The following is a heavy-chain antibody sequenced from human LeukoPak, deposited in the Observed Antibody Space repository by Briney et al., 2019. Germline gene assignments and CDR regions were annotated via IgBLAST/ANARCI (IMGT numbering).Heavy chain of an antibody. CDR2: ISYDGSNK. Sequence: GGSLRLSCAASGFTFSSYAMHWVRQAPGKGLEWVAVISYDGSNKYYADSVKGRFTISRDNSKNTLYLQMNSLRAEDTAVYYCARDLIYCSGGSCYSYYYYYGMDVWGQGTTVTVSS. CDR1: GFTFSSYA. V-gene: IGHV3-30-3*01. D-gene: IGHD2-15*01. CDR3: ARDLIYCSGGSCYSYYYYYGMDV. J-gene: IGHJ6*02.